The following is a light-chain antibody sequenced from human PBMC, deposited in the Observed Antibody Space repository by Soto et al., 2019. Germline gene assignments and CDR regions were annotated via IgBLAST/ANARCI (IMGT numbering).Light chain of an antibody. Sequence: DLVMTQSPLSLPVTPGEPASISCRSSQSLLTSNGYNYLDWYLQKPGQSPQVLIYLGSNRASGVPDRFSGSGSGTDFTLRISRVEAEDVGVYYCMQALQTPSFGQGTKVEIK. V-gene: IGKV2-28*01. CDR2: LGS. J-gene: IGKJ1*01. CDR3: MQALQTPS. CDR1: QSLLTSNGYNY.